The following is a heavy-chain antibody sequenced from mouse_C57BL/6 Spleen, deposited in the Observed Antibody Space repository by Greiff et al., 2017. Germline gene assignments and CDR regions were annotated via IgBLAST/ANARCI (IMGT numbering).Heavy chain of an antibody. CDR2: IRSKSSNYAT. J-gene: IGHJ4*01. V-gene: IGHV10-3*01. CDR1: GFTFNTYA. CDR3: VRGDYYGSSYFYAMDY. D-gene: IGHD1-1*01. Sequence: EVQLVESGGGLVQPKGSLKLSCAASGFTFNTYAMHWVRQAPGKGLEWVARIRSKSSNYATYYADSVKDRFTISRDDSQSMLYLQMNNLKTEDTAMYYCVRGDYYGSSYFYAMDYWGQGTSVTVSS.